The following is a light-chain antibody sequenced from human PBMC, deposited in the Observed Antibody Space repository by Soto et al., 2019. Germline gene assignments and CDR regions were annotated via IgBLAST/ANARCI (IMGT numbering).Light chain of an antibody. J-gene: IGKJ1*01. Sequence: EIVLTQSPATLSLSPGDGATLSCRASQSVSTNYLAWFQQKPGQAPRLLIYGAHIRAPGTPDRFSGSGSGTDFTLSISRLETEDFAVYYCQYYDESMWTFGQGTKVDIK. CDR1: QSVSTNY. CDR3: QYYDESMWT. V-gene: IGKV3-20*01. CDR2: GAH.